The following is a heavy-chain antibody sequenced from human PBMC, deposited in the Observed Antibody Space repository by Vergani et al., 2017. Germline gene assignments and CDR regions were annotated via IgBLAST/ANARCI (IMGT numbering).Heavy chain of an antibody. J-gene: IGHJ6*03. V-gene: IGHV4-31*03. CDR2: IYYSGST. CDR3: ARTQSPEFWSGYYMDV. D-gene: IGHD3-3*01. Sequence: QVQLQESGPGLVKPSQTLSLTCTVSGGSISSGSYYWSWIRQHPGKGLEWIGYIYYSGSTYYNPSLKSRVTISVDTSKNQFSLKLSSVTAADTAVYYCARTQSPEFWSGYYMDVWGKGTTVTVSS. CDR1: GGSISSGSYY.